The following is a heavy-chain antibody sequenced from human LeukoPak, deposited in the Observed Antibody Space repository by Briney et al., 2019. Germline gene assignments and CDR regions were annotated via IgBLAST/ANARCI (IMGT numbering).Heavy chain of an antibody. J-gene: IGHJ4*02. CDR3: AKDSPIFGVVIRI. D-gene: IGHD3-3*01. CDR1: GFTFSSYA. V-gene: IGHV3-30-3*01. CDR2: ISYDGSNK. Sequence: GGSLRLSCAASGFTFSSYAMHWVRQAPGKGLEWVAVISYDGSNKYYADSVKGRFTISRDNSKNTLYLQMNSLRAEDTAVYYCAKDSPIFGVVIRIWGQGTLVTVSS.